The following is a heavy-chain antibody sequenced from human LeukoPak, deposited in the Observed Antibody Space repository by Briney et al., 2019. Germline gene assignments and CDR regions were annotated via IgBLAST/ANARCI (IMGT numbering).Heavy chain of an antibody. CDR1: GGTFSSYA. J-gene: IGHJ3*02. V-gene: IGHV1-69*05. Sequence: SVKVSCKASGGTFSSYAISWVRQAPGEGGEGMGGIIPIFGTANYAQKCQGRDTITTDETTSTAYMELSSLRSEDTAVYYCARIQDAFDIWGQGTMVTVSS. CDR3: ARIQDAFDI. CDR2: IIPIFGTA.